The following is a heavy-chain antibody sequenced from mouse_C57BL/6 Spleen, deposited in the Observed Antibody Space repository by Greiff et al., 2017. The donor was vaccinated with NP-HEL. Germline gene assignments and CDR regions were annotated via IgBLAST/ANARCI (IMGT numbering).Heavy chain of an antibody. V-gene: IGHV14-3*01. CDR3: ARTYYDYGGDYYAMDY. CDR1: GFNIKNTY. Sequence: EVQLQQSVAELVRPGASVKLSCTASGFNIKNTYMHWVKQRPEQGLEWIGRIDPANGNTKYAPKFQGKATITADTSSNTAYLQLSSLTSEDTAIYYWARTYYDYGGDYYAMDYWGQGTSVTVSS. J-gene: IGHJ4*01. CDR2: IDPANGNT. D-gene: IGHD2-4*01.